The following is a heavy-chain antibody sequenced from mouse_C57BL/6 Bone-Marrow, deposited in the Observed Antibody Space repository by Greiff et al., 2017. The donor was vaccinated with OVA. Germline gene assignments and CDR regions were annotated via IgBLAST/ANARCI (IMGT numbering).Heavy chain of an antibody. CDR3: ARRGEATEYFDV. J-gene: IGHJ1*03. D-gene: IGHD1-1*01. Sequence: VMLVESGPGLVQPSQSLSITCTVSGFSLTSYGVHWVRQSPGKGLEWLGVIWSGGSTDYNAAFISRLSISKDNSKSQVFFKMNSLQADDTAIDYCARRGEATEYFDVWGTGTTVTVSS. CDR1: GFSLTSYG. V-gene: IGHV2-2*01. CDR2: IWSGGST.